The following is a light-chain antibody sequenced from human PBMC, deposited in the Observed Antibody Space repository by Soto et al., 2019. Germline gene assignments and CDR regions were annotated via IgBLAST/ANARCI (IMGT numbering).Light chain of an antibody. Sequence: EIVLTQSPGTLSLSPGERATLSCRASQSVSSTSLAWYQQKPGQAPRLLIYGASSRATGIPDKFSGSGSGTDFTLTISRLEPEDFAVYYCQQYCSSPTTFGQGTKVEIK. CDR1: QSVSSTS. V-gene: IGKV3-20*01. J-gene: IGKJ1*01. CDR3: QQYCSSPTT. CDR2: GAS.